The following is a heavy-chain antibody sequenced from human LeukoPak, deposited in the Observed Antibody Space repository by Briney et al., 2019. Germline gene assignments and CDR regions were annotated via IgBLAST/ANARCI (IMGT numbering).Heavy chain of an antibody. CDR1: GRSISSSSYY. CDR3: ARQNLLWFGELLSWFDP. J-gene: IGHJ5*02. Sequence: SETLSLTCTVSGRSISSSSYYWGWIRQPPGKGLEWIGSIYYSGNTYYNPSLKSRVTISVDTSKNQFSLKLSSVTAADTAVYYCARQNLLWFGELLSWFDPWGQGTLVTVSS. D-gene: IGHD3-10*01. V-gene: IGHV4-39*01. CDR2: IYYSGNT.